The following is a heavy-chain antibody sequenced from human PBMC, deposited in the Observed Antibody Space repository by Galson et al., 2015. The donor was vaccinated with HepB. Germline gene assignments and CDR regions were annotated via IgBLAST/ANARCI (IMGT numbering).Heavy chain of an antibody. CDR1: GFTFSSYA. Sequence: SLRLSCAASGFTFSSYAMHWVRQAPGKGLEWVAVISYDGSNKYYADSVKGRFTISRDDSKNTLYLQMNSLKTEDTAVYYCTTEIPDTNGDYVWGSYRYTHYFDYWGQGTLVTVSS. J-gene: IGHJ4*02. V-gene: IGHV3-30*04. CDR2: ISYDGSNK. D-gene: IGHD3-16*02. CDR3: TTEIPDTNGDYVWGSYRYTHYFDY.